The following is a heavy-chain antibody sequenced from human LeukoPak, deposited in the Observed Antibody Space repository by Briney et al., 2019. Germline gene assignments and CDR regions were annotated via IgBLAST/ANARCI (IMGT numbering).Heavy chain of an antibody. CDR1: GFTFDDYG. D-gene: IGHD5-12*01. Sequence: PGGSLRLSCAASGFTFDDYGMSWVRQAPGKGLEWVSSIKWNGGSTGYADSVKGRFTISRDNAKNSLYLQMNSLRAEDTAVYYCARGKGIYSGYDYGAYWGQATLVTVSS. CDR2: IKWNGGST. CDR3: ARGKGIYSGYDYGAY. J-gene: IGHJ4*02. V-gene: IGHV3-20*04.